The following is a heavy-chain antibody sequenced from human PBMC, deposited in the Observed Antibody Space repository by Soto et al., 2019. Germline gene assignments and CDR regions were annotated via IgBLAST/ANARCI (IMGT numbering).Heavy chain of an antibody. V-gene: IGHV1-18*01. CDR2: IIPIFGNT. Sequence: ASVKVSCKASGGTFSSYAISWVRQAPGQGLEWMGGIIPIFGNTNYAQKLQGRVTMTTDTSTSTAYMELRSLRSDDTAVYYCARVGAAAAPLDYGGQGTLVPVSP. D-gene: IGHD6-13*01. CDR1: GGTFSSYA. J-gene: IGHJ4*02. CDR3: ARVGAAAAPLDY.